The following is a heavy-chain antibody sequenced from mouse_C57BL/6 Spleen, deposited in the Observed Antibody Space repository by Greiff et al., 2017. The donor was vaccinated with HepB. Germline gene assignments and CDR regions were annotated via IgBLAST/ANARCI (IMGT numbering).Heavy chain of an antibody. D-gene: IGHD1-1*01. CDR1: GYTFTSYW. CDR3: ANYYGSLAYAMDY. CDR2: INPSSGYT. Sequence: VQLQQSGAVLAKPGASVKLSCKASGYTFTSYWMHWVKQRPGQGLEWIGYINPSSGYTKYNQKFKDKATLTADKSSSTAYMQLSSLTYEDSAVYYCANYYGSLAYAMDYWGQGTSVTVSS. V-gene: IGHV1-7*01. J-gene: IGHJ4*01.